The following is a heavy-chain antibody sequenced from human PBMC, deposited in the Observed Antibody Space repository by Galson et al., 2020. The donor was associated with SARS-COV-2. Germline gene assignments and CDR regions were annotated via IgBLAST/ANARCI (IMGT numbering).Heavy chain of an antibody. V-gene: IGHV4-4*07. CDR3: ARRRSGTLSKRGRVVAGTPGDC. D-gene: IGHD6-19*01. Sequence: SETLSLTCTVSGGSISNYYWSWIRQPAGKGLEWIGRIYSSGTTNYNPSLKSRVTMSVDTSKNQFSLKLSSVTAADTAVYYCARRRSGTLSKRGRVVAGTPGDCWGQGTLVTVSS. J-gene: IGHJ4*02. CDR1: GGSISNYY. CDR2: IYSSGTT.